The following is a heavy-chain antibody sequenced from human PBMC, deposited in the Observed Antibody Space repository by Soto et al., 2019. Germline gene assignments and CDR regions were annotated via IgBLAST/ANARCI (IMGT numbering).Heavy chain of an antibody. CDR2: IIPVLGVA. J-gene: IGHJ4*02. V-gene: IGHV1-69*02. D-gene: IGHD6-13*01. CDR3: ARSSVAAAGTLGN. Sequence: QVQLVQSGAEVKKPGSSVKVSCKASGGTLNSYTINRVRQAPGHGPEWLGRIIPVLGVANYAQTFQGRVTITADKSTSTVYMDLTSLRSEDTAVYYCARSSVAAAGTLGNWGPGTLVTVSS. CDR1: GGTLNSYT.